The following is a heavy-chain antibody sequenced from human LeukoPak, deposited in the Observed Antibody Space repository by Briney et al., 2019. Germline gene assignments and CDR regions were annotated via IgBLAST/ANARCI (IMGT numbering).Heavy chain of an antibody. V-gene: IGHV3-74*01. D-gene: IGHD3-22*01. Sequence: PGGSLRLSCAASGFTFSSYWMHWVRQAPGKGLVWVSRINGDGSSTSYADSVKGRFTISRDNAKNTLYLQMNNLRAEDTAVYYCARDPYYYDSSGYPHDYWGQGTLVTVSS. CDR1: GFTFSSYW. J-gene: IGHJ4*02. CDR3: ARDPYYYDSSGYPHDY. CDR2: INGDGSST.